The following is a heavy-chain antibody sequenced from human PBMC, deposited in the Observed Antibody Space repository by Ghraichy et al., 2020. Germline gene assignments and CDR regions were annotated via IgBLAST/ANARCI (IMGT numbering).Heavy chain of an antibody. J-gene: IGHJ4*02. CDR3: ARRLWGGATSHYFDY. Sequence: SETLSLTCTVSGGSISSSSYYWGWIRQPPGKGLEWIGSIYYSGSTYYNPSLKSRVTISVDTSKNQFSLKLSSVTAADTAVYYCARRLWGGATSHYFDYWGQGTLVTVSS. V-gene: IGHV4-39*01. CDR1: GGSISSSSYY. CDR2: IYYSGST. D-gene: IGHD1-26*01.